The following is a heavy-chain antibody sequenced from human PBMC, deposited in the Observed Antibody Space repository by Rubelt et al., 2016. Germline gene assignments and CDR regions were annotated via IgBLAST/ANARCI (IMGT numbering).Heavy chain of an antibody. CDR2: IYYSGST. Sequence: QLQLQESGPGLVKPSETLSLTCSVSGGSISSGNYYWGWIRQPPGKGLEWIGSIYYSGSTYYNPSLKSRVTISADTSNNQFSLRLGSVTAAYTAVYYCARLQWELSTIDFWGQGTLVTVSS. CDR3: ARLQWELSTIDF. D-gene: IGHD1-26*01. V-gene: IGHV4-39*07. CDR1: GGSISSGNYY. J-gene: IGHJ4*02.